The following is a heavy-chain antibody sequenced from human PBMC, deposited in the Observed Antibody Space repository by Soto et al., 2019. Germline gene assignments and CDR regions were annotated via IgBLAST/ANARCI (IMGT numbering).Heavy chain of an antibody. V-gene: IGHV1-18*04. Sequence: GASVKVSCKASGYTLTNYGVTWVRQAPGQGLEWLGRVPPYKTDTNSAQNLQGRVTMATDTSTNTAYLELRSLRSDDTAVYFCATDGPSNSGNLYAFDIWGQGTMVTVSS. J-gene: IGHJ3*02. CDR2: VPPYKTDT. CDR1: GYTLTNYG. CDR3: ATDGPSNSGNLYAFDI. D-gene: IGHD5-12*01.